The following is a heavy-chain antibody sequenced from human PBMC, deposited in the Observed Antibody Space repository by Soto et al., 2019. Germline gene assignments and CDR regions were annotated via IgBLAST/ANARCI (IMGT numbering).Heavy chain of an antibody. J-gene: IGHJ4*02. Sequence: QVQLQQWGAGLLKPSETLSLTCAVYGGSFSGYYWSWIRQPPGKGLEWIGEINHSGSTNYNPSLKSRVTISVDTSKNQFSLKLSSVTAADTAVYYCARGKLSDYVWGSYRYHFDHWGQGTVVTVSS. D-gene: IGHD3-16*02. CDR3: ARGKLSDYVWGSYRYHFDH. CDR2: INHSGST. CDR1: GGSFSGYY. V-gene: IGHV4-34*01.